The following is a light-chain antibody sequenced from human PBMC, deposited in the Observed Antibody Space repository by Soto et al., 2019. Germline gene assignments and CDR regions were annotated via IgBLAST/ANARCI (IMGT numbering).Light chain of an antibody. CDR1: QSVSSY. J-gene: IGKJ2*01. CDR2: DAS. V-gene: IGKV3-11*01. CDR3: QQRSNWPYT. Sequence: DIVLTQSPATLSLSPGERATLSCRASQSVSSYLAWYQQKPGQAPRLLIDDASNLATGIPARFSGSGSGTDFTLTISSLEPEDFAIYYCQQRSNWPYTFGQGTKLEIK.